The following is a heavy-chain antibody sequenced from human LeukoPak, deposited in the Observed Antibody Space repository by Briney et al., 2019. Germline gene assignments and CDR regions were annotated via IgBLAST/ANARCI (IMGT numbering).Heavy chain of an antibody. CDR1: GGSFSGYY. V-gene: IGHV4-34*01. Sequence: SETLSLTCAAYGGSFSGYYWSWIRQPPGKGLEWIGEINHSGSTNHNPSLKSRVTISVDTSKNQFSLKLSSVTAADTAVYYCARQGYSSRLAYYFDYWGQGTLVTVSS. D-gene: IGHD6-13*01. CDR3: ARQGYSSRLAYYFDY. CDR2: INHSGST. J-gene: IGHJ4*02.